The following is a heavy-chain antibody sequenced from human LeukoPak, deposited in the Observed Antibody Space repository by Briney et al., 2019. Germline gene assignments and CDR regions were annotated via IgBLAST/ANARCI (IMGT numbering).Heavy chain of an antibody. V-gene: IGHV4-61*02. CDR2: IYTSGST. J-gene: IGHJ3*02. CDR1: GGSISSGSYY. D-gene: IGHD3-22*01. Sequence: PSETLSLTRTVSGGSISSGSYYWSWIRQPAGKGLEWLGRIYTSGSTNYNTSLKSRVTISVDTSKNQFSLKLSPVTAGDTAVYYGARVGVGVSHSGYAFDIWGQGTMVTVSS. CDR3: ARVGVGVSHSGYAFDI.